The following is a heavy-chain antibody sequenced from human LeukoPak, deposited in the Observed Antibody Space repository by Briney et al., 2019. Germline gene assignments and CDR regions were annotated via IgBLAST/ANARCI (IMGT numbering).Heavy chain of an antibody. V-gene: IGHV6-1*01. CDR1: GDSVYSNSAA. CDR2: TYSRSKWYN. D-gene: IGHD6-6*01. Sequence: SQTLSLTYAIAGDSVYSNSAAWNWIRQSPPRGLEFLGRTYSRSKWYNDYAGSVKSRITINPDTSKNQCSLQLNSVTAEDTAVYYCARGDSSSSRTNYYYYYMDVWGKGTTVTVSS. J-gene: IGHJ6*03. CDR3: ARGDSSSSRTNYYYYYMDV.